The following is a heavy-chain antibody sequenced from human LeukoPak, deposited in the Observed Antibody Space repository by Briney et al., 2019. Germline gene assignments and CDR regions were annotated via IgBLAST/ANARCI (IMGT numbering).Heavy chain of an antibody. D-gene: IGHD5-18*01. Sequence: GGSLRLSCAASGFTFSRYWMHWVRQAPGKGLVWVSRINSDGSSTSYADSVKGRFTISRDNAKNTLYLQMNSLRAEDTAVYYCAKDTAMVEWYYYYYMDVWGKGTTVTISS. CDR2: INSDGSST. CDR1: GFTFSRYW. CDR3: AKDTAMVEWYYYYYMDV. J-gene: IGHJ6*03. V-gene: IGHV3-74*01.